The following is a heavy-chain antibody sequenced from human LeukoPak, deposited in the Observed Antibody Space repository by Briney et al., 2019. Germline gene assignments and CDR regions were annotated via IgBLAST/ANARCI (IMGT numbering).Heavy chain of an antibody. CDR2: ISAYNGNT. Sequence: ASVKVSCKASGYTSTSYGISWVRQAPGQGLEWMGWISAYNGNTNYAQKLRGRVTMTTDTSTSTAYMELRSLRSDDTAVYYCARAFAAAGYFDYWGQGTLVTVS. D-gene: IGHD6-13*01. J-gene: IGHJ4*02. V-gene: IGHV1-18*01. CDR1: GYTSTSYG. CDR3: ARAFAAAGYFDY.